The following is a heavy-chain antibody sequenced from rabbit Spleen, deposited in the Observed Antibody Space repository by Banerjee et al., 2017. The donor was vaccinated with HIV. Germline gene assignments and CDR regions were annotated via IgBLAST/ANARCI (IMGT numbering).Heavy chain of an antibody. V-gene: IGHV1S40*01. Sequence: QSLEESGGDLVKPGASLTLTCTASGFSFSNNYYMCWVRQAPGKGLEWIACIDTGSSGFTYFATWAKGRFTCSKTSSTTVTLQMTSLTAADTATYFCARDYAGAIGYSYRYFNLWGQGTLVTVS. CDR1: GFSFSNNYY. CDR2: IDTGSSGFT. CDR3: ARDYAGAIGYSYRYFNL. J-gene: IGHJ4*01. D-gene: IGHD4-2*01.